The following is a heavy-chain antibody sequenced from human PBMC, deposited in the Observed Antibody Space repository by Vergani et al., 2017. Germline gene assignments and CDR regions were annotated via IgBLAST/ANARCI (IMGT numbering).Heavy chain of an antibody. D-gene: IGHD2-8*01. CDR1: GFSFNTYG. V-gene: IGHV3-30*02. CDR2: IGYDGRIK. Sequence: QVQLVETGGGVVQPGGSLRLYCATSGFSFNTYGAHWVRQAPGKGLEWVAFIGYDGRIKYNVDSVKGRFTISRDNSKNTLYLQMNSLRAEDTAVYYCAKEWVYATGGYYMDVWGKGTTVTVSS. J-gene: IGHJ6*03. CDR3: AKEWVYATGGYYMDV.